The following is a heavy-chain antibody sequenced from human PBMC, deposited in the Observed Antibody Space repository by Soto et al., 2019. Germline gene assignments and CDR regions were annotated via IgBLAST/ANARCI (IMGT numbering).Heavy chain of an antibody. V-gene: IGHV4-61*01. CDR1: GGSVSSGSYY. J-gene: IGHJ5*02. Sequence: SETLSLTCTVSGGSVSSGSYYWSWIRQPPGKGLEWIGYIYYSGSTNYNPSLKSRVTISVDTSKNQFSLKLSSVTAADTAVYYCARSFRALGYCSSTSCPTNWYDPWSQGTLVTVSS. D-gene: IGHD2-2*01. CDR2: IYYSGST. CDR3: ARSFRALGYCSSTSCPTNWYDP.